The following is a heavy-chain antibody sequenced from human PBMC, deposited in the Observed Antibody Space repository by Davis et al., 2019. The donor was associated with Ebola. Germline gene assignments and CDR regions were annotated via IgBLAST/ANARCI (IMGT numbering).Heavy chain of an antibody. J-gene: IGHJ4*02. CDR2: ISYDGSNK. CDR3: AKTRDGYNPDFAY. CDR1: GFTFSSYG. D-gene: IGHD5-24*01. Sequence: PGGSLRLSCAASGFTFSSYGMHWVRQAPGKGLEWVAVISYDGSNKYYADSVKGRFTISRDNSKNTLYLQMNSLRAEDTAVYYCAKTRDGYNPDFAYWGQGTLVTVSS. V-gene: IGHV3-30*18.